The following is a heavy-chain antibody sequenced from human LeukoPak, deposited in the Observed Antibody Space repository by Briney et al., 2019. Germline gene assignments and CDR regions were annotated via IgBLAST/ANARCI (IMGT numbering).Heavy chain of an antibody. V-gene: IGHV1-18*01. J-gene: IGHJ6*03. CDR1: RYTFTSYG. D-gene: IGHD2-15*01. CDR3: ARGVGCSGGSCYDRLLYMDV. CDR2: ISAYNGNT. Sequence: ASVKVSCKSSRYTFTSYGISWVRQAPGQGLEWMGWISAYNGNTNYAQKLQGRVTMTTDTSTSTAYMELRSLRSDDTAVYYCARGVGCSGGSCYDRLLYMDVWGKGTTVTVSS.